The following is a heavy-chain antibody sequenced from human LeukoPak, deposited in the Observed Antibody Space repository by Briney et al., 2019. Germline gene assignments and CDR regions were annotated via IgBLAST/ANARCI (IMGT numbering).Heavy chain of an antibody. J-gene: IGHJ4*02. CDR1: GGSISSSGYY. V-gene: IGHV4-39*01. Sequence: SETLSLTCPVSGGSISSSGYYWGWIRQPPGKGLEWIGNIYYSGSTYYNPSLKSRVTISVDTSKNQFSLKLSSVTAADTAVYYCARHRLRIAVADFDYWGQGTLVTVSS. D-gene: IGHD6-19*01. CDR3: ARHRLRIAVADFDY. CDR2: IYYSGST.